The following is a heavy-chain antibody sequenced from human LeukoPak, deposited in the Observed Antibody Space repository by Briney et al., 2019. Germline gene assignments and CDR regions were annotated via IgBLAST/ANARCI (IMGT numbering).Heavy chain of an antibody. Sequence: GGSLRLSCAASGFTFSNYWMSWVRQAPGKGLEWVANIKRDGSEKYCVDSVKGRFTISRDNAKNSLYLQMNSLRAEDTAVYYCVREPYYYDGSGVFDYRGPGSLGTVSS. J-gene: IGHJ4*02. CDR2: IKRDGSEK. D-gene: IGHD3-22*01. CDR1: GFTFSNYW. V-gene: IGHV3-7*05. CDR3: VREPYYYDGSGVFDY.